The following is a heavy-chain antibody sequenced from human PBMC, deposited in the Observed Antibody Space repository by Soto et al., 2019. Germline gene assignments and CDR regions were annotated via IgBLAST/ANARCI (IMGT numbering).Heavy chain of an antibody. CDR2: IIPILEMA. J-gene: IGHJ3*02. CDR1: GGTFSTST. Sequence: QVQLVQSGAEVKKPGSSVKVSCKASGGTFSTSTSISWVRQAPGQGLEWMGRIIPILEMANYAQRFQGRVTVTAEKSPGTAYVELGRLISEDSAMYYCAREHHHDAFDMWGQGTMVTVSS. CDR3: AREHHHDAFDM. V-gene: IGHV1-69*08.